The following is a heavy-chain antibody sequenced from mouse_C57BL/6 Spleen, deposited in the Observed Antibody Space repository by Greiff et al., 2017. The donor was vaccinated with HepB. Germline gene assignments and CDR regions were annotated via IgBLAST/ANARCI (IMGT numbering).Heavy chain of an antibody. CDR3: ARGSYYGSSYDY. CDR2: IDPNSGGT. D-gene: IGHD1-1*01. V-gene: IGHV1-72*01. Sequence: VQLQQPGAELVKPGASVKLSCKASGYTFTSYWMHWVKQRPGRGLEWRGRIDPNSGGTKYNEKFKSKATLTVDEPSSTAYMQLSSLTSEDSAVYYCARGSYYGSSYDYWGQGTTLTVSS. CDR1: GYTFTSYW. J-gene: IGHJ2*01.